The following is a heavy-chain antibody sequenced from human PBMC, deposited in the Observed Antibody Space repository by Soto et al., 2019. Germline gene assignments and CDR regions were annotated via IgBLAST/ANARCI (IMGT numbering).Heavy chain of an antibody. CDR2: MSYTGNNE. J-gene: IGHJ4*02. D-gene: IGHD3-10*01. Sequence: PGGSLRLSCVASGFTFSSYSLHWVRQAPGKGLEWVAVMSYTGNNEHYADSFKGRFIVSRDNSNNTLFLQMNSLRVDDTAVYYCARPGIITMVRGVIITGYYFDYWGQGTLVTVSS. V-gene: IGHV3-30-3*01. CDR3: ARPGIITMVRGVIITGYYFDY. CDR1: GFTFSSYS.